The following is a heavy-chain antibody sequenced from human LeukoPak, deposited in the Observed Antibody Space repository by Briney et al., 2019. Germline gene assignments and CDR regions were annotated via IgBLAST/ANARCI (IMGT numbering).Heavy chain of an antibody. V-gene: IGHV4-38-2*02. D-gene: IGHD4-17*01. CDR2: IYHSGST. CDR1: GYSISSGYY. Sequence: SETLSLTCTVSGYSISSGYYWGWIRQPPGKGLEWIVSIYHSGSTYYNPSLKSRVTISVDTSKNQFSLKLSSVTAADTAVYCCARGRLGDPPDYYYYMDVWGKGTTVTVSS. CDR3: ARGRLGDPPDYYYYMDV. J-gene: IGHJ6*03.